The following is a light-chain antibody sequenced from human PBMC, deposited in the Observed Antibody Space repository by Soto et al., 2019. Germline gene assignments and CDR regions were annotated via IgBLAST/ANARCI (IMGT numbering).Light chain of an antibody. J-gene: IGKJ1*01. CDR2: GPS. CDR1: QGVSTY. CDR3: QQYYSYPQT. V-gene: IGKV3-15*01. Sequence: EIVMTQSPATLSVSPGERATLFCRASQGVSTYLAWYQQKPGQAPRLLIYGPSTRATGIPARFSGSGSGTEFTLTISSLQSEDFAVYYCQQYYSYPQTFGQGTKVEIK.